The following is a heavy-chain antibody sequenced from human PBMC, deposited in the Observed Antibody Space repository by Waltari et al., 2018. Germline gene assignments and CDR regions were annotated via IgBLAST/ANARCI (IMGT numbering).Heavy chain of an antibody. J-gene: IGHJ6*02. CDR1: GGSFTGHY. CDR2: VNQSGHT. CDR3: ARGRGWEDLVAGDYYYGMDV. D-gene: IGHD6-19*01. Sequence: QLHLQQWGAVLLRPSETLSLTCGVDGGSFTGHYWSWIRQTPGKGLEWIGEVNQSGHTNYNPSLTSRVTISVDTSKSQFFLTLISVTAADTAVYYCARGRGWEDLVAGDYYYGMDVWGQGTTVTVSS. V-gene: IGHV4-34*01.